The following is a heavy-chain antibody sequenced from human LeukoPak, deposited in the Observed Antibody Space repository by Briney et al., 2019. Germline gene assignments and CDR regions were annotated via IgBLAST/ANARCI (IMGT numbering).Heavy chain of an antibody. J-gene: IGHJ5*02. CDR2: IDQSGGRN. V-gene: IGHV3-7*02. CDR1: GFTFSRFW. D-gene: IGHD3-3*01. Sequence: GGSLRLSCAASGFTFSRFWMNWVRQAPGRGLEWVANIDQSGGRNNYVDSVKGRFTISRDNAKNSLFLEMSSLRADDTAVYYCAKSGDFWNNWFDPWGQGTLVTVSS. CDR3: AKSGDFWNNWFDP.